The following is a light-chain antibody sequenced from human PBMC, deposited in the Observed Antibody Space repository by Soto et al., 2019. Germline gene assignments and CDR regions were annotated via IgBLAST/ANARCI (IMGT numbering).Light chain of an antibody. CDR3: SSYTSSTTPG. Sequence: QSALTQPASVSGSPGQSITISCTGTSSDVGGYAYVSWYQQYPGKAPKLVISEVSNRPSGVSHRFSGSRSGNTASLTISGLQAEDEADDYCSSYTSSTTPGFGGGTKLTVL. V-gene: IGLV2-14*01. CDR1: SSDVGGYAY. CDR2: EVS. J-gene: IGLJ3*02.